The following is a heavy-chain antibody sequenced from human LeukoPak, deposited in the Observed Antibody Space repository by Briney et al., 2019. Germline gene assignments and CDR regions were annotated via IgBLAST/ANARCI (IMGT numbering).Heavy chain of an antibody. CDR1: GYTFTSYD. J-gene: IGHJ4*02. CDR3: ARSEDPDKNPQYY. CDR2: MNLNSGNT. V-gene: IGHV1-8*01. Sequence: GASVKVSCKASGYTFTSYDINWVRQATGQGLEWMGWMNLNSGNTGYAQKFQGRVTMTRNTSINTAYMELWSLRSDDTAVYYCARSEDPDKNPQYYWGQGTLVTVSS.